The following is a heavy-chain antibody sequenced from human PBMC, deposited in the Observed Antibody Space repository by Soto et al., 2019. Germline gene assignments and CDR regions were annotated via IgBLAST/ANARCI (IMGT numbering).Heavy chain of an antibody. Sequence: GGSLRLSCAASGFTFSSYWMSWVRQAPGKGLEWVANIKEDGSEKYYVDSVKGRFTISRDNAKNTLYLQMNSLRAEDTAVYYCTFISNPYYYGSGRDYWGQGTLVTVSS. D-gene: IGHD3-10*01. CDR1: GFTFSSYW. CDR2: IKEDGSEK. V-gene: IGHV3-7*03. J-gene: IGHJ4*02. CDR3: TFISNPYYYGSGRDY.